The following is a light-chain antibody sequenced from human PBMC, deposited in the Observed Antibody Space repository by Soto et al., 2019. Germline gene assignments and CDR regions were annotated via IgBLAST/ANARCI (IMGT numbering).Light chain of an antibody. Sequence: QSALTQPRSVSGSPGQSVTISCTGTISDVGGYNYVSWYQQHPGKAPKFMISDVRKRPSGVPDRFSVSKSGNTASLTISGLQAEDEADYYCAAWDDRLSGLVFGRGTKLTVL. CDR2: DVR. CDR1: ISDVGGYNY. CDR3: AAWDDRLSGLV. V-gene: IGLV2-11*01. J-gene: IGLJ2*01.